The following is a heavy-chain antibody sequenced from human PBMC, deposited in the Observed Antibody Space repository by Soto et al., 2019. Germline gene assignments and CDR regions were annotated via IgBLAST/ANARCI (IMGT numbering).Heavy chain of an antibody. CDR1: GGTFNSYT. J-gene: IGHJ5*02. CDR3: ARNYYDSSGYFDNWFDP. CDR2: IIPVLDVA. Sequence: ASVKVSCKASGGTFNSYTITWVRQAPGQGLEWMGRIIPVLDVANYAQKFQGRVTITADKSTSTAYMELSSLRSEDTAVYYCARNYYDSSGYFDNWFDPWGQGTLVTVSS. D-gene: IGHD3-22*01. V-gene: IGHV1-69*02.